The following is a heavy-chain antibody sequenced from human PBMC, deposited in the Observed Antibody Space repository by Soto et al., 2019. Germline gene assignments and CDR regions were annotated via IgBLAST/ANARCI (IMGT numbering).Heavy chain of an antibody. CDR3: ARDFYVSGEYYFDY. D-gene: IGHD5-12*01. J-gene: IGHJ4*02. CDR1: GYTFTSYS. CDR2: ISAYNGNT. Sequence: ASVKVSCKASGYTFTSYSISWVRQAPGQGLEWMGWISAYNGNTNYAQKLQGRVTMTTDTSTSAAYMELRSLRSDDTAVYYCARDFYVSGEYYFDYWGQGTLVTVSS. V-gene: IGHV1-18*04.